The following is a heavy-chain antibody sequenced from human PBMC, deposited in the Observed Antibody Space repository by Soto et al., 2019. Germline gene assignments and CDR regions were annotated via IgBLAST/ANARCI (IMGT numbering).Heavy chain of an antibody. Sequence: ASVKVSCKASGGTFSSYAISWVRQAPGQGLEWMGGIIPIFGTANYAQKFQGRVTITADESTSTAYMELSSLRSEDTAVYYCARDRDGYNCDYYFDYWGQGNLVTVSS. V-gene: IGHV1-69*13. D-gene: IGHD5-12*01. CDR2: IIPIFGTA. CDR3: ARDRDGYNCDYYFDY. CDR1: GGTFSSYA. J-gene: IGHJ4*02.